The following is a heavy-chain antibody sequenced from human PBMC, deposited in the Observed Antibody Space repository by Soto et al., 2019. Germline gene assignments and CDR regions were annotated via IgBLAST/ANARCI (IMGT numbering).Heavy chain of an antibody. CDR2: IYYSGRT. Sequence: SETLSLTCTFSGGSISSSWFYWGWVRQPPGEGLEWIGSIYYSGRTYYNPSLKSRVTISVDTSKNQFSLKLSSVTAADTAVYYCARHYPPAAAGTEINWFDPWGQGTLVTVSS. CDR1: GGSISSSWFY. J-gene: IGHJ5*02. D-gene: IGHD6-13*01. CDR3: ARHYPPAAAGTEINWFDP. V-gene: IGHV4-39*01.